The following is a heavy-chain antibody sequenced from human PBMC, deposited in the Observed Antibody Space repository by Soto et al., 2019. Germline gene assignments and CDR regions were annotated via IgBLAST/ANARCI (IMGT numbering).Heavy chain of an antibody. D-gene: IGHD3-10*01. CDR2: VYYNENT. CDR3: ARRERYYGSPGWSDP. V-gene: IGHV4-39*01. J-gene: IGHJ5*02. CDR1: GGSISSFTYY. Sequence: QLQLQESGPGLVKPSETLSLTCSVSGGSISSFTYYWGWIRQPPGKGLEWIGTVYYNENTYYNPSLKSRVTITVDTAKNQFSLNLRSVTAADTAMYFCARRERYYGSPGWSDPWGPGTLVTVSS.